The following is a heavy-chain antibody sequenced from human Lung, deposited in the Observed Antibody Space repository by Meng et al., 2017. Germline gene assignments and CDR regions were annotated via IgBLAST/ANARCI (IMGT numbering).Heavy chain of an antibody. Sequence: SGPMLVKSTQSLTLTCTFSVFSFTTSKVGVGWIRQPPGKALEWVAFIYWDDAQRYSPSLKSRLTITKDISKSHVVLTMTNMDPVDTATYYCVHNAYDVTEAFKSWGQGTPVTVSS. D-gene: IGHD2-21*02. V-gene: IGHV2-5*02. CDR2: IYWDDAQ. J-gene: IGHJ5*01. CDR1: VFSFTTSKVG. CDR3: VHNAYDVTEAFKS.